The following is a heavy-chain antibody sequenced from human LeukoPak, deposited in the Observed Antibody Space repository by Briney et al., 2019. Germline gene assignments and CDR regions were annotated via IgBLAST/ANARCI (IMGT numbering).Heavy chain of an antibody. V-gene: IGHV3-11*06. D-gene: IGHD2-2*01. CDR2: ISISSSYT. CDR3: ARGVPAAMVEYFQH. Sequence: GGSLRLSCVASGFTFRDYYMSWIRQAPGKGLEWVSYISISSSYTNYANSVKGRFTISRDNAKNSLYLQMNSLRAEDTAVYYCARGVPAAMVEYFQHWGQGTLVTVSS. J-gene: IGHJ1*01. CDR1: GFTFRDYY.